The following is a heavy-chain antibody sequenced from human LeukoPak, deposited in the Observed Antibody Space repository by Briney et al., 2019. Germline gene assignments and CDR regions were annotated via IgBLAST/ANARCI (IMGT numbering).Heavy chain of an antibody. D-gene: IGHD2-8*01. CDR3: AMEEDCTNGVCYGFLGY. CDR1: GYTFTSYG. CDR2: ISAYNGNT. J-gene: IGHJ4*02. V-gene: IGHV1-18*01. Sequence: GASVKVSCKASGYTFTSYGISWVRQAPGQGLEWMGWISAYNGNTSYAQKLQGRVTMTTDTSTSTAYMELRSLRSDDTAVYYCAMEEDCTNGVCYGFLGYWGQGTLVTVSS.